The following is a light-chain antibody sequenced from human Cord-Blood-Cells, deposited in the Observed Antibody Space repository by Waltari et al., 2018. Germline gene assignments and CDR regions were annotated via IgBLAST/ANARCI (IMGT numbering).Light chain of an antibody. J-gene: IGKJ1*01. V-gene: IGKV3-11*01. Sequence: EIVFSQSPATLSLSPGSRATLSCRASQGVSSYLAWYQQKPGQAPRLLIYDASNRATGIPARFSGSGSGKDFTLTISSLEPEDFAVYYWQQRSNWPPTFGQGTKVEIK. CDR2: DAS. CDR3: QQRSNWPPT. CDR1: QGVSSY.